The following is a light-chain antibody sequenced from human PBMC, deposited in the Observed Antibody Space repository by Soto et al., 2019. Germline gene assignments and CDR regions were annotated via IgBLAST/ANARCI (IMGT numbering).Light chain of an antibody. CDR3: QQYTTWLPWA. J-gene: IGKJ1*01. Sequence: IVFPQSPVTLSASQEAHATLSCRASQSVGSDLAWYQQTPGQAPRLLIYGASSRATGIPARFSGSGSGTEFTLTISSLQSEEFAVYYCQQYTTWLPWACAQGTTVDI. V-gene: IGKV3-15*01. CDR1: QSVGSD. CDR2: GAS.